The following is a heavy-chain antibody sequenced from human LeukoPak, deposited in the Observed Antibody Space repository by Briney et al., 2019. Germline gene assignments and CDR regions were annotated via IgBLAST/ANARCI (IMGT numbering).Heavy chain of an antibody. J-gene: IGHJ4*02. V-gene: IGHV1-8*01. CDR3: ASLGRVSGSYSYDY. Sequence: ASVKVSCKASGYTFTSYDINWVRQATGQGLEWMGWMNPNSGNIGYAQKFQGRVTMTRNTSISTAYMELSSLRSEDTAVYYCASLGRVSGSYSYDYWGQGTLVTVSS. CDR2: MNPNSGNI. CDR1: GYTFTSYD. D-gene: IGHD1-26*01.